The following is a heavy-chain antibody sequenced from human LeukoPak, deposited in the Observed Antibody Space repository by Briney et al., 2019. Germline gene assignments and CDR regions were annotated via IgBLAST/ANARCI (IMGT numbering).Heavy chain of an antibody. CDR2: IYYSGST. CDR1: GGSVSSGSYY. Sequence: SETLSLTCTVSGGSVSSGSYYWSWIRQPPGKGLEWIGYIYYSGSTNYNPSLKSRVTISVDTSKNQFSLKLSSVSAADTAVYYCARERTVTSRYFDYWGQGTLVTVSS. D-gene: IGHD4-17*01. V-gene: IGHV4-61*01. CDR3: ARERTVTSRYFDY. J-gene: IGHJ4*02.